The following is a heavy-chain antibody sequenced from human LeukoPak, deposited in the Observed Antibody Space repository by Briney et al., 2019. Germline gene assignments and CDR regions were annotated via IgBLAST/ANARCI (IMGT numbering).Heavy chain of an antibody. CDR1: GFTFSAYA. J-gene: IGHJ6*02. Sequence: GGSLRLSCAASGFTFSAYAMHWVRQAPGKGPEWVAVILYDGGNKYYADSVKGRFTISRDNSKNTLYVQMNSLRAEDTAVYYCARENWAKVPFYGMDVWGQGTTVTVPS. CDR3: ARENWAKVPFYGMDV. CDR2: ILYDGGNK. V-gene: IGHV3-30-3*01. D-gene: IGHD3-16*01.